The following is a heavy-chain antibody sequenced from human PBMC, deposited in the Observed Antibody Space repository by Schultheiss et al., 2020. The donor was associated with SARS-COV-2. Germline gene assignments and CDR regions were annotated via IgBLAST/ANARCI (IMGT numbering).Heavy chain of an antibody. CDR3: AREEMVRYQYYYGMDV. CDR1: GYTFTTFG. CDR2: ISAYNGNT. V-gene: IGHV1-18*01. Sequence: ASVKVSCKASGYTFTTFGISWVRQAPGQGLEWMGWISAYNGNTNYAQKLQGRVTMTTDTSTSTAYMELSRLRSDDTAVYYCAREEMVRYQYYYGMDVWGQGTTVTVSS. J-gene: IGHJ6*02. D-gene: IGHD3-10*01.